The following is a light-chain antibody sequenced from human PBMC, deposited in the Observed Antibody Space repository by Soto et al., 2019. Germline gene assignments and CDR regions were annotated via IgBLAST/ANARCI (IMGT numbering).Light chain of an antibody. Sequence: DIQMTQSPSSLSASVGDRVTITCQASQDINKYLNWYQQKPGTAPKLLIYDASKLETGVPSRFSGSGSGTYFTFTINNLQPEDIAIYFCQQYENLPLTFGGGTKVDIK. V-gene: IGKV1-33*01. J-gene: IGKJ4*01. CDR2: DAS. CDR1: QDINKY. CDR3: QQYENLPLT.